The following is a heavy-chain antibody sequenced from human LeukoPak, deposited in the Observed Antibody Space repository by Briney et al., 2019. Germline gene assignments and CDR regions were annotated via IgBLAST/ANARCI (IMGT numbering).Heavy chain of an antibody. CDR3: ASLLGYCSSTSCSNWFDP. CDR1: GGPISSYY. CDR2: IYYSGST. Sequence: PSETLPLTCTVSGGPISSYYWSWIRQPPGKGLEWIGYIYYSGSTNYNPSLKSRVTISVDTSKNQFSLKLSSVTAADTAVYYCASLLGYCSSTSCSNWFDPWGQGTLVTVSS. J-gene: IGHJ5*02. V-gene: IGHV4-59*12. D-gene: IGHD2-2*01.